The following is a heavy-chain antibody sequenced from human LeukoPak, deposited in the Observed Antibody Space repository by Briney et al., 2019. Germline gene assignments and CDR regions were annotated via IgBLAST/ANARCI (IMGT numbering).Heavy chain of an antibody. CDR1: GYTFTGYY. CDR3: ARAAARGVYYYYYMDV. V-gene: IGHV1-2*02. D-gene: IGHD6-6*01. CDR2: INPNSGGT. Sequence: ASVKVSCKASGYTFTGYYMHWVRQAPGQGLEWMGWINPNSGGTNYAQKFQGRVTMTRDTSISTAYMELSRLRSDDTAVYYCARAAARGVYYYYYMDVWGKGTTVTVSS. J-gene: IGHJ6*03.